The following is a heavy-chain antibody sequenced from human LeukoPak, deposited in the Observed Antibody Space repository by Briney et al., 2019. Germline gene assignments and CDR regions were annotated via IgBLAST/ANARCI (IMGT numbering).Heavy chain of an antibody. CDR3: ARDLGGWYGGSWFDP. D-gene: IGHD6-19*01. J-gene: IGHJ5*02. CDR2: IYTSGST. V-gene: IGHV4-61*02. CDR1: GGSISSGSYY. Sequence: SQTLSLTCTVSGGSISSGSYYWSWIRQPAGKGLEWIGRIYTSGSTNYNPSLKSRVTISVDTSKNQFSLKLSSVTAADTAVYYCARDLGGWYGGSWFDPWGQGTLVTVSS.